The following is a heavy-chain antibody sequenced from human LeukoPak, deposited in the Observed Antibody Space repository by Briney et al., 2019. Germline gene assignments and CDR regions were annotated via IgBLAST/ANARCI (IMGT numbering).Heavy chain of an antibody. Sequence: SETLSLTCTVSGGSISSASYCWSWIRQPAGKGLEWIGYIYNRGNTNYNPSLESRVTISVDTSKNQFSLKVNSVTAADTAVYYCARGRDTVSTPFDYWGQGTLVTVSS. CDR3: ARGRDTVSTPFDY. CDR2: IYNRGNT. V-gene: IGHV4-61*10. J-gene: IGHJ4*02. D-gene: IGHD2-15*01. CDR1: GGSISSASYC.